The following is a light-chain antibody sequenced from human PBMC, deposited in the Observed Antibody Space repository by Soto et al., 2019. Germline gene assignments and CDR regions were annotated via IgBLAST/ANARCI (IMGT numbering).Light chain of an antibody. V-gene: IGLV2-14*01. CDR3: GSYTSSSTLYV. CDR1: SSDVGGSNY. J-gene: IGLJ1*01. Sequence: QSALTHPASVSGSPGQSITISCTGTSSDVGGSNYVSWYQQHPGKAPKRMIYDVSNRPSGVSNRFSGSKSGNTASLTISGLQAEDEADYYCGSYTSSSTLYVFGTGTKLTVL. CDR2: DVS.